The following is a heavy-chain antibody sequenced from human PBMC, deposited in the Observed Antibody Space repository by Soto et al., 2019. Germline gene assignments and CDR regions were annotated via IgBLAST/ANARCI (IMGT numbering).Heavy chain of an antibody. V-gene: IGHV3-11*06. CDR3: ARDPYRIAARPRYYYYGMDV. Sequence: QVQLVESGGGLVKPGGSLRLSCAASGFTFSDYYMSWIRQAPGKGLEWVSYISSSSSYTNYADSVKGRFTISRDNATNSLYLQMNSLRAEDTAVYYCARDPYRIAARPRYYYYGMDVWGQGTTVTVSS. D-gene: IGHD6-6*01. J-gene: IGHJ6*02. CDR2: ISSSSSYT. CDR1: GFTFSDYY.